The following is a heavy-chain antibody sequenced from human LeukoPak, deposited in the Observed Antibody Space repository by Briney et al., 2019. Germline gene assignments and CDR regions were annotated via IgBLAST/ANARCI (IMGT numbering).Heavy chain of an antibody. CDR1: GGSISSSSYY. CDR2: IYYSGST. D-gene: IGHD4-17*01. V-gene: IGHV4-39*01. Sequence: PSETLSLTCTVSGGSISSSSYYWGWIRQPPGKGLEWIGSIYYSGSTYYNPSLKSRVTISVDTSKNQFSLKLSSVTAADTAVYYCARQGDYGDCYFDYWGQGTLVTVSS. CDR3: ARQGDYGDCYFDY. J-gene: IGHJ4*02.